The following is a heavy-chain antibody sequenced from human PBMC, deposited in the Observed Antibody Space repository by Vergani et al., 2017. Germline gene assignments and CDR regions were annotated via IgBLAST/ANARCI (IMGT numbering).Heavy chain of an antibody. CDR3: ARVPYYYDSSGYYAVDYFDY. CDR1: GGSISSYY. J-gene: IGHJ4*02. V-gene: IGHV4-59*01. D-gene: IGHD3-22*01. Sequence: QVQLQESGPGLVTPSETLSLTCTVSGGSISSYYWSWIRQPPGKGLEWIGYIYYSGSTNYNPSLKSRVTISVDTSKIQFSLKLSSVTAADTAVYYCARVPYYYDSSGYYAVDYFDYWGQGTLVTVSS. CDR2: IYYSGST.